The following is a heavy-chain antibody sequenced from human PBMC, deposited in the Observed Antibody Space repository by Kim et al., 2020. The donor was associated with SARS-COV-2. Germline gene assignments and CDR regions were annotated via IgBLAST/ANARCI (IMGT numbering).Heavy chain of an antibody. CDR2: INPNSGGT. Sequence: ASVKVSCKASGYTLTGYYMHWVRQAPGQGLEWMGWINPNSGGTNYAQKFQGRVTMTRDTSISTAYMELSRLRSDDTAVYYCANLGYSYGYYYYYGMDVWGQGTTVTVSS. CDR3: ANLGYSYGYYYYYGMDV. V-gene: IGHV1-2*02. J-gene: IGHJ6*02. CDR1: GYTLTGYY. D-gene: IGHD5-18*01.